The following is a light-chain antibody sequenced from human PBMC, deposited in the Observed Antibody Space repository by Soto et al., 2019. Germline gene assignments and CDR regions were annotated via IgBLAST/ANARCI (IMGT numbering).Light chain of an antibody. CDR1: SSNIGSNY. CDR2: RNN. V-gene: IGLV1-47*01. Sequence: QSVLTQPPSASGTPGQRVTISCSGSSSNIGSNYVYWYQQLPGTAPKLLIYRNNQRPSGVPDRFSGSKSGTSASLAISGLRSEDGADYYCAAWDDSLGSVVFGGGTKLNVL. CDR3: AAWDDSLGSVV. J-gene: IGLJ2*01.